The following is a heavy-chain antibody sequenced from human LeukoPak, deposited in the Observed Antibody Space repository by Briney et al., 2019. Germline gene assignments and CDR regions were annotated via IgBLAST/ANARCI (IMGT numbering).Heavy chain of an antibody. CDR2: ITPIFGTA. D-gene: IGHD3-22*01. CDR3: AREWGLESSGYFYAY. V-gene: IGHV1-69*13. Sequence: SVQVSCKASGGTFSRFTISWVRQAPGQGFEWMGGITPIFGTANFAQKFQGRVSITADESTSTAFMELSSLRSEDTAVYYCAREWGLESSGYFYAYWGQGTLVTVSS. J-gene: IGHJ4*02. CDR1: GGTFSRFT.